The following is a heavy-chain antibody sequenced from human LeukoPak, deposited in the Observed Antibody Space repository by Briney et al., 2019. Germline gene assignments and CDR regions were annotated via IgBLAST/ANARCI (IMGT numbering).Heavy chain of an antibody. CDR1: GFTFSDYY. Sequence: PGGSLRLSCAASGFTFSDYYMSWIRPAPGQGLEWVAYISSSGNTRYYTDSVKGRFTISRDNAKNSLYLQMNSLRAEDTAVYCCAWGGIAAFDSWGQGTLVTVSS. D-gene: IGHD2-21*01. CDR2: ISSSGNTR. J-gene: IGHJ4*02. CDR3: AWGGIAAFDS. V-gene: IGHV3-11*04.